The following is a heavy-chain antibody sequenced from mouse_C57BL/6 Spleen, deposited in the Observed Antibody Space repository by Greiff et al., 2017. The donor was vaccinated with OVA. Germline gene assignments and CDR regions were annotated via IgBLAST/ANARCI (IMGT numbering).Heavy chain of an antibody. J-gene: IGHJ2*01. Sequence: DVQLVESGGDLVKPGGSLKLSCAASGFTFSRYGMSWVRQTPDKRLEWVATISSGGSYTYYPDSVKGRFTISRDNAKNTLYLQMSSRKSEDTARYYCARRPGRWLDYWGQGTTLTVSS. CDR3: ARRPGRWLDY. CDR2: ISSGGSYT. V-gene: IGHV5-6*02. CDR1: GFTFSRYG. D-gene: IGHD2-2*01.